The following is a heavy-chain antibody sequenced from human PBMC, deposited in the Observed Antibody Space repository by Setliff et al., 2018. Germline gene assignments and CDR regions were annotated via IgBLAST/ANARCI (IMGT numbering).Heavy chain of an antibody. CDR1: GFLFSSYA. V-gene: IGHV3-30*11. Sequence: LSLSCAASGFLFSSYAIHWVRQGPGKGLEWVAIVSYDGRNKYYADSVKGRFTISRDNSKNTVSLQMNSLRPEDTAVYYCARDGPLYDNFWNAPGYMDVWGKGTTVTVSS. J-gene: IGHJ6*03. CDR2: VSYDGRNK. CDR3: ARDGPLYDNFWNAPGYMDV. D-gene: IGHD3-3*01.